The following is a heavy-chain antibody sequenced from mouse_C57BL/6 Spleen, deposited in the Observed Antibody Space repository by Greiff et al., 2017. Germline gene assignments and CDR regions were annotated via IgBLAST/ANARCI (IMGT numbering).Heavy chain of an antibody. D-gene: IGHD2-4*01. CDR3: GRRGDDYDVAY. Sequence: VQLQQSGPELVKPGASVKMSCKASGYTFTDYYMNWVKQSPGQSLEWIGDINPNNGGTSYNQKFKVKATLTVDKSSSTAYMELRSLTSEDSAVYYCGRRGDDYDVAYWGQGTLVTVSA. V-gene: IGHV1-26*01. CDR2: INPNNGGT. CDR1: GYTFTDYY. J-gene: IGHJ3*01.